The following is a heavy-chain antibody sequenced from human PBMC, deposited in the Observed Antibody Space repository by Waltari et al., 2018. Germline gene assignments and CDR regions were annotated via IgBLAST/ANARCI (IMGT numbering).Heavy chain of an antibody. CDR3: ARDYSSGPAWGT. CDR1: GGSFSGYY. Sequence: QVQLQQWGAGLLKPSETLSLTCAVYGGSFSGYYWSWIRQPPGKGLEWIGEINHSGSTNYNPSLKSRVTISVDTSKNQFSLKLSSVTAADTAVYYCARDYSSGPAWGTWGQGTLVTVSS. D-gene: IGHD6-19*01. V-gene: IGHV4-34*01. CDR2: INHSGST. J-gene: IGHJ5*02.